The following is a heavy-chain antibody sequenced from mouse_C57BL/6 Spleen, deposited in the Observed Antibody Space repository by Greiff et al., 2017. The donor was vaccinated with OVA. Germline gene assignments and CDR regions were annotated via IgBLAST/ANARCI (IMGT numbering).Heavy chain of an antibody. CDR2: ISSGGSYT. V-gene: IGHV5-6*02. CDR3: ARNITTVVAKDYYAMDD. J-gene: IGHJ4*01. Sequence: EVKLEESGGDLVKPGGSLKLSCAASGFTFSSYGMSWVRQTPDKRLEWVATISSGGSYTYYPDSVKGRFTISRDNAKNTLYLQMSRLKSEDTAMYYCARNITTVVAKDYYAMDDWGQGTSVTVSS. D-gene: IGHD1-1*01. CDR1: GFTFSSYG.